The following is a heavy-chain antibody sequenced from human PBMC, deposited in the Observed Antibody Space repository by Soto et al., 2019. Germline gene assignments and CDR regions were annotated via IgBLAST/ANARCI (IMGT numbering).Heavy chain of an antibody. CDR1: GYSFTNYW. CDR2: IYPGDSDT. Sequence: PGESLKISCKGSGYSFTNYWIGWVRQMPGKGLEWMGIIYPGDSDTRYSPSFQGQVTISADKSISAAYLQWSSLKASDTAMYYCARLRPDKVWSGSIDYWGQGTLVTVSS. D-gene: IGHD3-3*01. J-gene: IGHJ4*02. V-gene: IGHV5-51*01. CDR3: ARLRPDKVWSGSIDY.